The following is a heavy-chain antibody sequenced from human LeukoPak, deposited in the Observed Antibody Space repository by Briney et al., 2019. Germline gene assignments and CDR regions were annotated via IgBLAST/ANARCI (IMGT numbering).Heavy chain of an antibody. V-gene: IGHV4-61*01. J-gene: IGHJ4*02. CDR1: GGSVSSGRYY. D-gene: IGHD1-1*01. CDR2: FYYSGST. Sequence: SETLSLTCTDSGGSVSSGRYYWSWIRQPPGKGLEWIGYFYYSGSTNYNPSLKTRVTISVDTSKNQFSLKVSSVTAADTAVYYCARKRTGDQGYYFDYWGQGTLVTVSS. CDR3: ARKRTGDQGYYFDY.